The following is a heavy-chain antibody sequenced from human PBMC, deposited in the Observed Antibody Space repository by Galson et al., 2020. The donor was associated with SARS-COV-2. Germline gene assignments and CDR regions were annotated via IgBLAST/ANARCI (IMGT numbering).Heavy chain of an antibody. J-gene: IGHJ6*03. CDR3: AREYSSPFYYMDV. Sequence: HGESLKISCKGSGYSFTSYWISWVRQMPGKGLEWMGRIDPSDSYTNYSPSFQGHVTISADKSISTAYLQWSSLKASDTAMSYCAREYSSPFYYMDVWGKGTTVTVSS. D-gene: IGHD6-6*01. CDR2: IDPSDSYT. V-gene: IGHV5-10-1*01. CDR1: GYSFTSYW.